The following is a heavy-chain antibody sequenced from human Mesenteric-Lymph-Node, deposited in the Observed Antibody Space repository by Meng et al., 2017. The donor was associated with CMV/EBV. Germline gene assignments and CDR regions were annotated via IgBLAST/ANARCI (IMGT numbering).Heavy chain of an antibody. V-gene: IGHV3-15*01. CDR2: IKSKTDGGTK. CDR3: TTFSIAAAGTYY. CDR1: GFTFSSYA. Sequence: GESLKISCAASGFTFSSYAMSWVRQAPGKGLEWVGRIKSKTDGGTKDYAAPVKGRFTISRDDSKNTLYLQMNSLKTEDTAVYYCTTFSIAAAGTYYWGQGTLVTVSS. J-gene: IGHJ4*02. D-gene: IGHD6-13*01.